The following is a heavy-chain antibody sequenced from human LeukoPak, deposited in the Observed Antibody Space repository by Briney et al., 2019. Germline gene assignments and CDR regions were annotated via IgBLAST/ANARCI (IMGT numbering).Heavy chain of an antibody. CDR1: GGSISSGSYY. CDR2: IYTSGST. D-gene: IGHD2-2*01. J-gene: IGHJ5*02. CDR3: ARGYCGSTSCYAYNWFDP. Sequence: SETLSLTCTVSGGSISSGSYYWSWIRQPAGKGLEWIGRIYTSGSTNYNPSLKSRVTISVDTSKNQFSLKLSSVTAADTAVYYCARGYCGSTSCYAYNWFDPWGQGTLVTVSS. V-gene: IGHV4-61*02.